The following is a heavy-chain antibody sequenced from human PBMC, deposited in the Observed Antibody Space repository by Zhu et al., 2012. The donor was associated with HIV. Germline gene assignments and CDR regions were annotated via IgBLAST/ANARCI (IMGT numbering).Heavy chain of an antibody. V-gene: IGHV4-59*11. D-gene: IGHD3-10*01. CDR1: GGSISSHY. CDR2: IYHSGST. J-gene: IGHJ4*02. Sequence: QVQLQESGPGLVKPSETLSLTCTVSGGSISSHYWNWIWQAPGKGLEWIGYIYHSGSTDYNPSLKRRVIMSQDTSRNQFSLKLTSVTAADTAVYYCVRALGVSGIIEGAHHFDYWGQGTLVTVSS. CDR3: VRALGVSGIIEGAHHFDY.